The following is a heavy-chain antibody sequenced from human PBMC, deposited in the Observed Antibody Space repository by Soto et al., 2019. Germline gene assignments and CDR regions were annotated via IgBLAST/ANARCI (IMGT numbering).Heavy chain of an antibody. CDR2: ISGSGGST. CDR3: AIMRLGGYDLFDY. CDR1: GFTFSSYA. Sequence: PGGSLRLSCAASGFTFSSYAMSWVRQAPGKGLEWVSAISGSGGSTYYADSVKGRFTISRDNSKNTLYLQMNSLRAEDTAVYYCAIMRLGGYDLFDYWGQGTLVTVSS. D-gene: IGHD5-12*01. J-gene: IGHJ4*02. V-gene: IGHV3-23*01.